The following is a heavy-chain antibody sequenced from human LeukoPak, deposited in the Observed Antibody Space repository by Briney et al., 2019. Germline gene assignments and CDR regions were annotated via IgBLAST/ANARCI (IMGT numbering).Heavy chain of an antibody. J-gene: IGHJ3*01. V-gene: IGHV1-58*02. CDR2: IVVGSGNT. D-gene: IGHD3-22*01. CDR3: AAVLYDSSVRDV. CDR1: GFTFTSSA. Sequence: SVKVSCKASGFTFTSSAMQWVRQARGQRLEWIGWIVVGSGNTNYAQKFQERVTITRDMSTSTAYMELSSLRSEDTAVYYCAAVLYDSSVRDVWGQGTMVTVSS.